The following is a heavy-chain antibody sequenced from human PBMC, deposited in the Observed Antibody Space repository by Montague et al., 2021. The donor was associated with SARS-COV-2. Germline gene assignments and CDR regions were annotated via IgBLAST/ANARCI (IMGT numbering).Heavy chain of an antibody. J-gene: IGHJ3*02. CDR3: ARAATITMIVVVIDAFDI. V-gene: IGHV4-59*12. D-gene: IGHD3-22*01. CDR2: IYYTGST. Sequence: SETLSLTCTVSGVSISSYYWIWIRQPPGKGLEWIGYIYYTGSTNYNPSLKSRVTISVDTSKNQFSLKLSSVTAADTAVYYCARAATITMIVVVIDAFDIWGQGTMVTVSS. CDR1: GVSISSYY.